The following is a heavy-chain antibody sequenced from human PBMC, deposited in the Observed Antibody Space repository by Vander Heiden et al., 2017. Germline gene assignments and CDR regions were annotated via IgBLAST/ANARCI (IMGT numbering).Heavy chain of an antibody. CDR1: GFTFSSYA. V-gene: IGHV3-23*01. CDR3: AKGGPYYDFGLFDY. D-gene: IGHD3-22*01. J-gene: IGHJ4*02. CDR2: ISGSGGSR. Sequence: EVQLFESGGGLVQPGGSLRLSCAASGFTFSSYAINWVRQAPGKGLEWVSAISGSGGSRYYADSVKGRFTISRDNSKNTLYLQMNSLRAEDTAVYYCAKGGPYYDFGLFDYWGQGTLVTVSS.